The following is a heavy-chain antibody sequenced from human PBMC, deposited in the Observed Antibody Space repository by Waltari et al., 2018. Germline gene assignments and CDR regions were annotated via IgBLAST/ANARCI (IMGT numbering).Heavy chain of an antibody. CDR3: ARWNSPGRYYGD. Sequence: WNWFRKPQGKGLGWMGCSYHTGRTNYNPALKRRVTMSVDTSKGQFSLKWTSVTAADTAVYYCARWNSPGRYYGDWGQGSPVTVSS. V-gene: IGHV4-4*09. D-gene: IGHD3-22*01. CDR2: SYHTGRT. J-gene: IGHJ4*02.